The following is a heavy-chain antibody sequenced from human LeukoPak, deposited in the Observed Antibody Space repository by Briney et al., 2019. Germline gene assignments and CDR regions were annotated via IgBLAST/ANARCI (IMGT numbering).Heavy chain of an antibody. V-gene: IGHV3-23*01. Sequence: GASLRLSCAASGFPFSSYAMSWVRQAPGKGLEWVSAISGSGGSTYYADSVKGRFTISRDNSKNTLYLQMNSLRAEDTAVYYCAKVSEEGAYSSGWYVEGYYFDYWGQGTLVTVSS. D-gene: IGHD6-19*01. CDR3: AKVSEEGAYSSGWYVEGYYFDY. CDR1: GFPFSSYA. CDR2: ISGSGGST. J-gene: IGHJ4*02.